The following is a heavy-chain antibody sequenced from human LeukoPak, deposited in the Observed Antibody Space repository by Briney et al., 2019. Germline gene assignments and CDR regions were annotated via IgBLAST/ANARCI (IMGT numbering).Heavy chain of an antibody. V-gene: IGHV4-34*01. CDR1: GGSFSGYY. D-gene: IGHD6-13*01. CDR2: INHSGST. Sequence: SETLSLTCAVYGGSFSGYYWSWIRQPPAKGLEWIGEINHSGSTNYNPSLTSRVTISVDTSKNQFSLKLSSVTAADTAVYYCARMYSSSWYVFDYWGQGTLVTVSS. CDR3: ARMYSSSWYVFDY. J-gene: IGHJ4*02.